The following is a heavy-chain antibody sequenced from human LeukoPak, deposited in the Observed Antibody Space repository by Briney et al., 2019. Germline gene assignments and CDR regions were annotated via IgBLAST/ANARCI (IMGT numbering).Heavy chain of an antibody. CDR1: GGTFSSYA. Sequence: ASVKVSCKASGGTFSSYAISWVRQAPGQGLEWMGWISAYNGNTNYAQKLQGRVTMTTDTSTSTAYMELRSLRSDDTAVYYCAREAPGAAALYWGQRTLVTVSS. D-gene: IGHD6-13*01. J-gene: IGHJ4*02. CDR3: AREAPGAAALY. CDR2: ISAYNGNT. V-gene: IGHV1-18*01.